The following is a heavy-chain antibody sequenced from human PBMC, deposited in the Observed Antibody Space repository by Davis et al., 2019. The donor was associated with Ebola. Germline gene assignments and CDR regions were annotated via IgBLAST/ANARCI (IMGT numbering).Heavy chain of an antibody. V-gene: IGHV1-18*01. CDR1: GYTFTSYG. CDR3: ATGWYYYYGMDV. J-gene: IGHJ6*02. Sequence: ASVKVSCKASGYTFTSYGISWVRQAPGQGLEWMGWISAYNGNTNYAQKLQGRVTMTEDTSTDTAYMELSSLRSEDTAVYYCATGWYYYYGMDVWGQGTTVTVSS. CDR2: ISAYNGNT.